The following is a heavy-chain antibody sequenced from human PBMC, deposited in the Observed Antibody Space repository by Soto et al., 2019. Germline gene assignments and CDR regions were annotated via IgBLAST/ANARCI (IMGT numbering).Heavy chain of an antibody. V-gene: IGHV3-21*01. Sequence: GGSLRLSCAAPWFAVTSYAMNWVRQTQEKGLEWVSSISSASSYTHYSDSVKGRFTISRDNSNNSRFLQMNSLRAEDTATYYCAGDLALAGNHWGQGVLVTVSS. CDR3: AGDLALAGNH. CDR1: WFAVTSYA. CDR2: ISSASSYT. J-gene: IGHJ5*02. D-gene: IGHD6-19*01.